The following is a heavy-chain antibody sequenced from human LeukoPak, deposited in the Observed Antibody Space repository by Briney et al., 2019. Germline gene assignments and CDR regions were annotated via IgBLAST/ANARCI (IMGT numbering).Heavy chain of an antibody. J-gene: IGHJ4*02. D-gene: IGHD3-22*01. Sequence: SETLSLTCTVSGGSISSYYWTWIRQPPGKGLEWIGYISYSGSTNYNPSLKSRVTISVDTSKNQFSLKLSSVTAADTAVYYCARGGGSSGYFDYWGQGTLVTVSS. CDR3: ARGGGSSGYFDY. CDR2: ISYSGST. CDR1: GGSISSYY. V-gene: IGHV4-59*01.